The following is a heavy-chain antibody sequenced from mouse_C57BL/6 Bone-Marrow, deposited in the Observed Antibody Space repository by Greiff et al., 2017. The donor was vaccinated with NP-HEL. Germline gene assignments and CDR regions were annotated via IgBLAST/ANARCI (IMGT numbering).Heavy chain of an antibody. Sequence: EVKLMESGGGLVQPGGSLKLSCAASGFTFSDYYMSWVRQTPEKRLEWVAYISNGGGSTYYPDTVKGRFTISRDNAKNTLYLQMSRLKSEDTAMYYCARHGITTVVASGAIDDWGQGTTVTVSS. CDR3: ARHGITTVVASGAIDD. V-gene: IGHV5-12*01. J-gene: IGHJ4*01. CDR2: ISNGGGST. D-gene: IGHD1-1*01. CDR1: GFTFSDYY.